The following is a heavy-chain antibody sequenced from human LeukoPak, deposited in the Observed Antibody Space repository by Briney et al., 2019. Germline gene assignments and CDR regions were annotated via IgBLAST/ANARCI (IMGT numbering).Heavy chain of an antibody. V-gene: IGHV4-39*07. CDR3: ARDGFGVLRRNPGAFDI. CDR1: GGSINTPNYY. D-gene: IGHD3-16*01. J-gene: IGHJ3*02. Sequence: SETLSLTCTVSGGSINTPNYYWGWIRQTPGKGLEWIGNIFYSGGTYYSPSLTSRVTISLDTSRNQLSLKLNSVTAADTAVYYCARDGFGVLRRNPGAFDIWGQGTMVTVSS. CDR2: IFYSGGT.